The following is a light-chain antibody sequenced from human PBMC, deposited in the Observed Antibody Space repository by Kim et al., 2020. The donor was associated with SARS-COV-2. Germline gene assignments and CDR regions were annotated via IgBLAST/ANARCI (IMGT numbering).Light chain of an antibody. CDR3: QQNNNWPRT. J-gene: IGKJ1*01. CDR2: GAS. CDR1: QSVSSN. Sequence: EILMTQSPATLSVSPGERATLSCRASQSVSSNLAWYQQKPGQAPRLLIYGASTRATGIPARFSGSGSGTEFTLTISSLQSEDFALYFCQQNNNWPRTFGQGTKVDIK. V-gene: IGKV3-15*01.